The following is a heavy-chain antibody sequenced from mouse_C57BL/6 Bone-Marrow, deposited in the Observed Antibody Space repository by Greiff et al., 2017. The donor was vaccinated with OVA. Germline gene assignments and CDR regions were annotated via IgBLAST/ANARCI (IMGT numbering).Heavy chain of an antibody. D-gene: IGHD1-1*01. J-gene: IGHJ4*01. CDR1: GFTFSDYG. CDR3: ARRAVVAPYAMDY. Sequence: EVQLVESGGGLVKPGGSLKLSCAASGFTFSDYGMHWVRQAPEKGLEWVAYISSGSSTIYYADTVKGRFTLSRDNSKNTLFLQMTSLRSEDTAMYYCARRAVVAPYAMDYWGQGTSVTVSS. V-gene: IGHV5-17*01. CDR2: ISSGSSTI.